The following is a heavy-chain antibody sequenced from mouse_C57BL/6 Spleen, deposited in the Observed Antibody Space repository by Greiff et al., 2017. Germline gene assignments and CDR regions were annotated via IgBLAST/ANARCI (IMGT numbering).Heavy chain of an antibody. Sequence: QVQLQQSGPELVKPGASVKISCKASGYAFSSSWMNWVKQRPGKGLEWIGRIYPGDGDTNYNGKFKGKATLTADKSSSTAYMQLSSLTSEDSAVYFCARGGDSSGPWFAYWGQGTLVTVSA. V-gene: IGHV1-82*01. J-gene: IGHJ3*01. CDR2: IYPGDGDT. CDR1: GYAFSSSW. D-gene: IGHD3-2*02. CDR3: ARGGDSSGPWFAY.